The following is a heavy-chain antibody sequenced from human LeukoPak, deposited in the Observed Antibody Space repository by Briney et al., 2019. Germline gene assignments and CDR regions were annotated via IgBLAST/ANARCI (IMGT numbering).Heavy chain of an antibody. V-gene: IGHV1-69*13. D-gene: IGHD5-18*01. J-gene: IGHJ4*02. CDR2: IIPIFGTA. CDR3: ARDVSPGYSYGLSYFDY. Sequence: SVKVSCTASGGTFSSYAISWVCQAPGQGLEWMGGIIPIFGTANYAQKFQGRVTITADESTSTAYMELSSLRSEDTAVYYCARDVSPGYSYGLSYFDYWGQGTLVTVSS. CDR1: GGTFSSYA.